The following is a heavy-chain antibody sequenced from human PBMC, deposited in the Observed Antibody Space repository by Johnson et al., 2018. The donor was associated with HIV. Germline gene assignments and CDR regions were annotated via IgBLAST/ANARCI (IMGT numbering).Heavy chain of an antibody. CDR1: GFIFSDYY. Sequence: QVQLVESGGGLVKPGGSLRLSCAASGFIFSDYYMSWIRQAPGQGLEWVSGINWNGGSTAYGDSVKGRFTISRDNAKNSLYLQMNSLRAEDTAVYYCGRESTGAGTAFDIWGKGQWSPSLQ. J-gene: IGHJ3*02. CDR3: GRESTGAGTAFDI. V-gene: IGHV3-11*04. CDR2: INWNGGST. D-gene: IGHD2-8*02.